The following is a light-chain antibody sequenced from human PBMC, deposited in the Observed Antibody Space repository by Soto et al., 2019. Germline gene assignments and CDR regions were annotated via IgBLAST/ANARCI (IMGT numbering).Light chain of an antibody. CDR3: QQYNTYSRT. V-gene: IGKV1-5*03. J-gene: IGKJ1*01. CDR2: EGS. Sequence: DIQMTQSPSTLSASVGDRVTITCRASQSISTWLAWYQQKPWEAPKLLIYEGSTLERGVPSMFSGSGSGTEFTLTISSLKPDDFATFYCQQYNTYSRTLGQGTKVEVQ. CDR1: QSISTW.